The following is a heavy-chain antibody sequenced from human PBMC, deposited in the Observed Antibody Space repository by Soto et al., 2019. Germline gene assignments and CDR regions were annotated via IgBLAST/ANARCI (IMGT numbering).Heavy chain of an antibody. CDR3: VTSNSGTSRHGMDV. D-gene: IGHD1-26*01. CDR1: GGSFSDYY. V-gene: IGHV4-34*01. Sequence: PSETLSLTCAVYGGSFSDYYWTWIRQPPGKGLEWIGEIKHGGGTNYNPSLKSRVTISVDTSNNQFSLKLNSVTAADTAVYYCVTSNSGTSRHGMDVWGQGITVTVSS. CDR2: IKHGGGT. J-gene: IGHJ6*02.